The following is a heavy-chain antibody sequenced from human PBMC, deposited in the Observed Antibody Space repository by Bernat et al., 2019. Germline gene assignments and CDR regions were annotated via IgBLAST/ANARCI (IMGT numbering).Heavy chain of an antibody. Sequence: EVQLVESGGGLVQPGGSLRLSCVGSGFTFSTYWMSWVRQAPGKGLEWVANIKEDGTEKDHVDSVKGRFTISRDNAKNSLYLQMSSLRAEDTAMYYCARVVTLSGYYGRVPDYFDYWGQGTLVTVSS. CDR1: GFTFSTYW. CDR3: ARVVTLSGYYGRVPDYFDY. V-gene: IGHV3-7*03. J-gene: IGHJ4*02. D-gene: IGHD5-12*01. CDR2: IKEDGTEK.